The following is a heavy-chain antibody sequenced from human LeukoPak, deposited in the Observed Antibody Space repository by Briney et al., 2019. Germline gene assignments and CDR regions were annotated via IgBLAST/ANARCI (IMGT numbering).Heavy chain of an antibody. Sequence: MPSETLSLTCTVSGGSISSYYWSWIRQPAGKGLEWIGRIYTSGSTNYNPSLKSRVTISVDTSKNQFSLKLSSVTAADTAVYYCARDFRMTTDPSSRWFDPWGQGTLVTVSS. CDR1: GGSISSYY. V-gene: IGHV4-4*07. D-gene: IGHD4-17*01. CDR2: IYTSGST. J-gene: IGHJ5*02. CDR3: ARDFRMTTDPSSRWFDP.